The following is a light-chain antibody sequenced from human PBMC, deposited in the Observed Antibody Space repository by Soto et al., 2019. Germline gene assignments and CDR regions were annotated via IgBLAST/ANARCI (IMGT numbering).Light chain of an antibody. CDR1: SSNIGSNT. CDR3: QSYDSSLSGFYV. Sequence: QSVLTQPPSASGTPGQRVTISCSGSSSNIGSNTVNWYQQLPGTAPKLLIYGNSNRPSGVSDRFSGSKSGTSASLAITGLQAEDEADYYCQSYDSSLSGFYVFGTGTKVTVL. J-gene: IGLJ1*01. CDR2: GNS. V-gene: IGLV1-44*01.